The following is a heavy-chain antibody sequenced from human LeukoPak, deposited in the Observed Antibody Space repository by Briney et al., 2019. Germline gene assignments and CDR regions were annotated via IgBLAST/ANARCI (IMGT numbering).Heavy chain of an antibody. CDR1: GFTFSSYS. D-gene: IGHD6-19*01. CDR3: STQYSNAWRLFEY. V-gene: IGHV3-21*01. CDR2: ISSGSTYI. Sequence: PGGSLRLSCAASGFTFSSYSMNWVRQAPGKGLEWVSSISSGSTYIYYADSVKGRFTISRDNAKSSLYLHMNSLRAQEPAVYYCSTQYSNAWRLFEYWGQGTLVTVSS. J-gene: IGHJ4*02.